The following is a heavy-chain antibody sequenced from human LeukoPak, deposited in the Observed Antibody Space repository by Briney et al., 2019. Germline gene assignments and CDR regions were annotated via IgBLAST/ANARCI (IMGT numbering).Heavy chain of an antibody. Sequence: ASVKVSCKASGYTFTNYYMHWLRQAPGQGLEWMGMVNPGSGSTTYAQKFQGRVTMSRDTSTSTVYMDLGSLRSEDTAIYYCARDFGGTGFDSWGQGTLVTVSS. V-gene: IGHV1-46*01. CDR2: VNPGSGST. D-gene: IGHD3-16*01. CDR3: ARDFGGTGFDS. J-gene: IGHJ4*02. CDR1: GYTFTNYY.